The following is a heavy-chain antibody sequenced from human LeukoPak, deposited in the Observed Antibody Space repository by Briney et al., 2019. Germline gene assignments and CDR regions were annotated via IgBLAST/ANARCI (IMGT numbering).Heavy chain of an antibody. J-gene: IGHJ4*02. Sequence: GGSLRLSCAASGFTFSSYAMSWVRQALGKGLEWVSAISGSGGSTYYADSVKDRFTISRDNSKNTLYLQMNSLRAEDTAVYYCAASPATSTYYDFWSGQGVDYWGQGTLVTVSS. CDR3: AASPATSTYYDFWSGQGVDY. CDR2: ISGSGGST. CDR1: GFTFSSYA. D-gene: IGHD3-3*01. V-gene: IGHV3-23*01.